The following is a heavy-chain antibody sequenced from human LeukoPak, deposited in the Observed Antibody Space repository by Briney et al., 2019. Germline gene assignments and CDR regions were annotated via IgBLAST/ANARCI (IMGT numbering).Heavy chain of an antibody. V-gene: IGHV3-53*05. CDR2: IYSGGST. CDR1: GFTVSSNY. D-gene: IGHD3-16*01. J-gene: IGHJ4*02. CDR3: ARDDGDDLSVENDYYFDC. Sequence: GGSLRLSCAASGFTVSSNYMSWVRRAPGKGLEWVSVIYSGGSTYYADSVKGRFTISRDNSKNTLYLQMNSLRAEDTAVYYCARDDGDDLSVENDYYFDCWGQGTLVTVSS.